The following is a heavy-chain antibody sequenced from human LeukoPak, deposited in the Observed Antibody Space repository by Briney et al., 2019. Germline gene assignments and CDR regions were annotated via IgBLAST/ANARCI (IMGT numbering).Heavy chain of an antibody. Sequence: GGSLRLSCAASGFTFSSYAMSWVRQAPGKGLEWVSSISSTSSYIYYADSVKGRFTISRDNAKNSLYLQMNSLRAEDTAVYYCARAVAGTGAFDIWGQGTMVTVSS. D-gene: IGHD6-19*01. V-gene: IGHV3-21*01. CDR1: GFTFSSYA. CDR3: ARAVAGTGAFDI. CDR2: ISSTSSYI. J-gene: IGHJ3*02.